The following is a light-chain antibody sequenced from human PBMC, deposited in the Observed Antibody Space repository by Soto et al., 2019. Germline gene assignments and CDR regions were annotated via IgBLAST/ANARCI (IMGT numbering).Light chain of an antibody. V-gene: IGLV1-44*01. CDR1: SSNIGSNT. CDR3: AAWDDSLNGHYV. J-gene: IGLJ1*01. CDR2: SSN. Sequence: QSVLAQPPSASGTPGQRVTISCSGSSSNIGSNTVNWYQQLPGTAPKLLIYSSNQRPSGVPDRFSGSKSGTSASLAISGLQSEDEADYYCAAWDDSLNGHYVFXTGTKVSGL.